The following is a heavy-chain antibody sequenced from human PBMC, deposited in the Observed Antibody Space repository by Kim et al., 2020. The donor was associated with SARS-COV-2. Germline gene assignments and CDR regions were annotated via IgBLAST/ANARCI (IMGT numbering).Heavy chain of an antibody. CDR3: ASSWSYNYGTLYYYYYGMGV. CDR1: GFTFSSYG. D-gene: IGHD1-26*01. CDR2: IWYDGSNK. V-gene: IGHV3-33*01. J-gene: IGHJ6*02. Sequence: GGSLRLSCAASGFTFSSYGMHWVRQAPGKGLEWVAVIWYDGSNKYYADSVKGRFTISRDNSKNTLYLQMNSLRAEDTAVYYCASSWSYNYGTLYYYYYGMGVWGHGTTVTVYS.